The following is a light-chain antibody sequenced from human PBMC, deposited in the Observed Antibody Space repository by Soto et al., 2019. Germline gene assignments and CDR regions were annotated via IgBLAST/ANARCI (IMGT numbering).Light chain of an antibody. CDR3: QQYNNWPIT. V-gene: IGKV3-15*01. J-gene: IGKJ5*01. CDR2: GAS. Sequence: EIVMTQSPATLSVSPGERAPLSCRASQSVSGNLAWFQQKPGQAPRLLIYGASTRATGIPARFSGSGSGTEFTLTISSLQSEDFEIYYCQQYNNWPITFGQGTRLEIK. CDR1: QSVSGN.